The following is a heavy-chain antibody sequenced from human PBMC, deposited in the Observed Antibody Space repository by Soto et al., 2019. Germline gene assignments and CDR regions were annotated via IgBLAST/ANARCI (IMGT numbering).Heavy chain of an antibody. CDR1: GFSFSRFG. CDR3: AKGCASTRFRSTCGLDV. D-gene: IGHD3-3*01. Sequence: QVQLVESGGGVVQPGRSLRLSCAASGFSFSRFGMHWVRQAPGKGLEWVAVVSYDGSDKYYADSVKGRFTISRDNSKNTLYLQMTSLRAEDTALYYCAKGCASTRFRSTCGLDVWGQGTTVTVSS. J-gene: IGHJ6*02. V-gene: IGHV3-30*18. CDR2: VSYDGSDK.